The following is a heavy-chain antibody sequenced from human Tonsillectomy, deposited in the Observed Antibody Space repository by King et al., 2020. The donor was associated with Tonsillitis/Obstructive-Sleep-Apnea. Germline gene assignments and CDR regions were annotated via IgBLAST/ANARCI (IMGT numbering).Heavy chain of an antibody. CDR3: ARVSESLYYYDSDNHLFYF. Sequence: VQLVESGGGVVQPGRSLRLSCAASGFTFSSYAMHWGRQAPGKGLEWVALISFDGSNKYYADFVKGRFTFSRDNSKKTLYLQMNSLRAEDTAVYYCARVSESLYYYDSDNHLFYFWGQGTLVTVSS. D-gene: IGHD3-22*01. J-gene: IGHJ4*02. CDR2: ISFDGSNK. V-gene: IGHV3-30*04. CDR1: GFTFSSYA.